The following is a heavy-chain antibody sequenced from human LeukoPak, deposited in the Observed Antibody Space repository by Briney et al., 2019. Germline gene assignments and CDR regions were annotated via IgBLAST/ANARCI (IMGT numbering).Heavy chain of an antibody. J-gene: IGHJ6*02. CDR1: GFTFSDSW. V-gene: IGHV3-7*01. D-gene: IGHD3-16*01. CDR2: MNQDGSAK. Sequence: GGFLRLSCAASGFTFSDSWMSWVRQAPGKGVEWVANMNQDGSAKGYVDSVKGRFTISRDNARNSLYLQMSSLRPEDTAVYYCATYTHWVAGDVWGQGTTVTVSS. CDR3: ATYTHWVAGDV.